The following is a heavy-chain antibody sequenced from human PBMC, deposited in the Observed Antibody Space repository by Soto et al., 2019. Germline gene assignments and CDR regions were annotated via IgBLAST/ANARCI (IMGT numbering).Heavy chain of an antibody. CDR1: GFTFDDYA. J-gene: IGHJ6*03. Sequence: GGSLRLSCAASGFTFDDYAMHWVRQAPGKGLEWVSGISWNSGSIGYADSVKGRFTISRDNAKNSLYLQMNSLRAEDTALYYCAKDYCSSTSCYRDYYYYYMDVWGKGTTVTVSS. D-gene: IGHD2-2*01. CDR3: AKDYCSSTSCYRDYYYYYMDV. V-gene: IGHV3-9*01. CDR2: ISWNSGSI.